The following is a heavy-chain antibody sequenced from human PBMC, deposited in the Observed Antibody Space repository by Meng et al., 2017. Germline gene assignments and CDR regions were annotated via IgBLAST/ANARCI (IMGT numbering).Heavy chain of an antibody. CDR1: GGSISSSNW. CDR3: ARFLYYYDSSGYAED. V-gene: IGHV4-4*02. Sequence: QVQLQGSGPGRVKPSGTLSLTCAVSGGSISSSNWWSWVRQPPGKGLEWIGEIYHSGSTNYNPSLKSRVTISVDKSKNQFSLKLSSVTAADTAVYYCARFLYYYDSSGYAEDWGQGTLVTVSS. CDR2: IYHSGST. D-gene: IGHD3-22*01. J-gene: IGHJ4*02.